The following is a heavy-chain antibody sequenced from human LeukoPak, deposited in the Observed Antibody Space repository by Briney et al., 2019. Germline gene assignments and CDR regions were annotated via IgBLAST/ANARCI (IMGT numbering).Heavy chain of an antibody. J-gene: IGHJ3*02. Sequence: ASVKVSCKASGYTFTSHGISWVRQAPGQGLEWMGWISTYNDHRNYAQNLQNLQGRVTMTIDTSTSTVYMELRSLRSDDTAVYYCARDRGYSPDSFDIWGQGTMVIVSS. D-gene: IGHD5-18*01. CDR2: ISTYNDHR. CDR3: ARDRGYSPDSFDI. V-gene: IGHV1-18*01. CDR1: GYTFTSHG.